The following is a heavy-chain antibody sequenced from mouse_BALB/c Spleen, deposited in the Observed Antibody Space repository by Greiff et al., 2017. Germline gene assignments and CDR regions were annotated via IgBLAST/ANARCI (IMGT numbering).Heavy chain of an antibody. J-gene: IGHJ4*01. CDR2: IDPSDSYT. V-gene: IGHV1-69*02. CDR3: ARGGTTVVEGYAMDD. D-gene: IGHD1-1*01. CDR1: GYTFTSYW. Sequence: QVQLQQPGAELVKPGASVKLSCKASGYTFTSYWMHWVKQRPGQGLEWIGEIDPSDSYTNYNQKFKGKATLTVDKSSSTAYMQLSSLTSEDSAVYYCARGGTTVVEGYAMDDWGQGTSVTVSS.